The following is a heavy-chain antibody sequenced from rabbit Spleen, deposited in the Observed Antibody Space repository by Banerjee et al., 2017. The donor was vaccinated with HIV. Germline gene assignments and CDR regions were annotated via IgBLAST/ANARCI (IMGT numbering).Heavy chain of an antibody. J-gene: IGHJ4*02. CDR2: IYTGNGKN. D-gene: IGHD1-1*01. V-gene: IGHV1S45*01. CDR1: GFSFSSSYD. CDR3: ARDLPDIIGWNFGF. Sequence: QEQLVESGGGLVKPGASLTLICTASGFSFSSSYDMCWVRQAPGKGLEWIGFIYTGNGKNYYASWAKGRFTISRASSTTVFLQMTSLTAADTATYFCARDLPDIIGWNFGFWGPGTLVTVS.